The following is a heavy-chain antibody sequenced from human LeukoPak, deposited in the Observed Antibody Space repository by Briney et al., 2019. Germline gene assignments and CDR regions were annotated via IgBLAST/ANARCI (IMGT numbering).Heavy chain of an antibody. CDR1: GFIFSNTY. CDR3: TTELISRY. D-gene: IGHD1-14*01. V-gene: IGHV3-15*01. CDR2: IKSKPDGGTT. Sequence: GGSLRLSCAASGFIFSNTYMRWVRQAPGKGLEWVGRIKSKPDGGTTDYAAPVKGRFTISRDDSKNTVYLQMNSLKTEDTALYYCTTELISRYWGQGSLVTVSS. J-gene: IGHJ4*02.